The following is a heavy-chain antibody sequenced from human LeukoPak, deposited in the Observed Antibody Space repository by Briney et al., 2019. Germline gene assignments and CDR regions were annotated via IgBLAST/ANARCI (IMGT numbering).Heavy chain of an antibody. CDR2: IYYSGST. D-gene: IGHD3-10*01. Sequence: PSQTLSLTCTVSGGSISSGDYYWSWIRQPPGKGPEWIGYIYYSGSTYYNPSLKSRVTISVDTSKNQFSLKLSSVTAADTAVYYCARGSWFGESSGVDYWGQGTLVTVSS. V-gene: IGHV4-30-4*08. J-gene: IGHJ4*02. CDR3: ARGSWFGESSGVDY. CDR1: GGSISSGDYY.